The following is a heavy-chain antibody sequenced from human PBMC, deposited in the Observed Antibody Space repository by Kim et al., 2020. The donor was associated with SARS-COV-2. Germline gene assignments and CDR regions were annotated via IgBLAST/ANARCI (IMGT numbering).Heavy chain of an antibody. D-gene: IGHD3-10*01. Sequence: NTKYSQKFQGRVTITRDTSAGTAYMELSSLRSEDTAVYYCARVLWFGEFNWGQGTLVTVSS. CDR2: NT. V-gene: IGHV1-3*01. J-gene: IGHJ4*02. CDR3: ARVLWFGEFN.